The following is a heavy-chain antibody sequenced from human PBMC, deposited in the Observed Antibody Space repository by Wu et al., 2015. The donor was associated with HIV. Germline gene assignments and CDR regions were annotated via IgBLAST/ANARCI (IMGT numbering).Heavy chain of an antibody. Sequence: QVQLVQSGAEVKKPGASVKVSCKVSGYTLTELSMHWVRQAPGKGLEWMGGFDPEDGETIYAQKFQGRVTMTEDTSTDTAYMELSSLRSEDTAVYYCATYCSGGSCYSSLDTFDIWGQGTMVTVSS. J-gene: IGHJ3*02. CDR3: ATYCSGGSCYSSLDTFDI. CDR2: FDPEDGET. CDR1: GYTLTELS. V-gene: IGHV1-24*01. D-gene: IGHD2-15*01.